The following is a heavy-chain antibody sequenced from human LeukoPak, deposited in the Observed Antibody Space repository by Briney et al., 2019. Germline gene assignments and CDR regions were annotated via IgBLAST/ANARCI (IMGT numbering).Heavy chain of an antibody. CDR3: AREGEGYDSSGYYGN. Sequence: ASVKVSCKASGGTFSSYAISWVRQAPGQGLEWVGRIIPILGIANYAQKFQGRVTITADKSTSTAYMELSSLRSEDTAVYYCAREGEGYDSSGYYGNWGQGTLVTVSS. CDR1: GGTFSSYA. CDR2: IIPILGIA. V-gene: IGHV1-69*04. D-gene: IGHD3-22*01. J-gene: IGHJ4*02.